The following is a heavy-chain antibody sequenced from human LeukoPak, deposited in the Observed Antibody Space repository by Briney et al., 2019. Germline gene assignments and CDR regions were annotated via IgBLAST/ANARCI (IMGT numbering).Heavy chain of an antibody. V-gene: IGHV3-30*03. D-gene: IGHD6-13*01. CDR3: ARDTSSVPHSINWANNRFDP. CDR2: ISHDGSNK. Sequence: GRSLRLSCAASGFTFSSYGLHWVRQSPGKGLEWLAIISHDGSNKYYADSVKGRFTISRDNSKNTLYLQINSLRADDTAIYYCARDTSSVPHSINWANNRFDPWGQGTLVTVSS. J-gene: IGHJ5*02. CDR1: GFTFSSYG.